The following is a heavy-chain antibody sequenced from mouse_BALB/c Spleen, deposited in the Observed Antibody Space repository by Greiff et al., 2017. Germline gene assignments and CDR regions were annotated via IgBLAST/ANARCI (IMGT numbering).Heavy chain of an antibody. V-gene: IGHV1-7*01. CDR1: GYTFTSYW. D-gene: IGHD1-1*01. CDR3: ARGYYGSRDWFAY. Sequence: LVESGAELAKPGASVKMSCKASGYTFTSYWMHWVKQRPGQGLEWIGYINPSTGYTEYNQKFKDKATLTADKSSSTAYMQLSSLTSEDSAVYYCARGYYGSRDWFAYWGQGTVVTVSA. J-gene: IGHJ3*01. CDR2: INPSTGYT.